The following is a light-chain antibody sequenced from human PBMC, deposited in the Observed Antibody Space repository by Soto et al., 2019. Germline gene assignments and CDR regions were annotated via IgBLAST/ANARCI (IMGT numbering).Light chain of an antibody. CDR2: DVT. V-gene: IGLV2-14*03. CDR1: NSDIGSYDY. CDR3: ASYTNKDTLV. J-gene: IGLJ1*01. Sequence: QSALTQPASVSGSPGQSITISCTGTNSDIGSYDYVSWYQHHPGKAPKFWIFDVTDRPAGISSRFSGSKSGNTASLTISGLQADDEADYYCASYTNKDTLVFGTGTKLTVL.